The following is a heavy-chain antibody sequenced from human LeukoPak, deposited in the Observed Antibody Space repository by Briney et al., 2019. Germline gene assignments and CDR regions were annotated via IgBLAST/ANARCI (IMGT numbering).Heavy chain of an antibody. CDR3: ARGRTDRAFDY. Sequence: SCKASGYTFTSYYMHWVRQAPGKGLEWVAVIWYDGSNKYYADSVKGRFTISRDNSKNTLYLQMNSLRAEDTAVYYCARGRTDRAFDYWGQGTLVTVSS. J-gene: IGHJ4*02. CDR2: IWYDGSNK. D-gene: IGHD1-14*01. V-gene: IGHV3-33*01. CDR1: GYTFTSYY.